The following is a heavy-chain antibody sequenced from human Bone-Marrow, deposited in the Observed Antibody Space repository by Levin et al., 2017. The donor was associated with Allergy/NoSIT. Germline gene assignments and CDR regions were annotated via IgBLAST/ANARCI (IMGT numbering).Heavy chain of an antibody. CDR1: GGTFRGYA. CDR2: LLPLLFPP. CDR3: ATTMVGANNGLDV. D-gene: IGHD1-26*01. J-gene: IGHJ6*02. Sequence: FCKASGGTFRGYAFTWVRQAPGQFLSFFFFLLPLLFPPPSSPPPPCRVTILADESTSTAYMELTNLTSEDTAVYYCATTMVGANNGLDVWGQGTTVTVSS. V-gene: IGHV1-69*11.